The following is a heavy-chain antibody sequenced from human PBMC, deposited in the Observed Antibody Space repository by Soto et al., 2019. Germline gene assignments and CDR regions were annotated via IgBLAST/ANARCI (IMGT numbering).Heavy chain of an antibody. CDR2: IYYSGST. CDR3: ARAGAATLSDY. D-gene: IGHD2-15*01. V-gene: IGHV4-59*01. CDR1: GGSISNYY. Sequence: QVQLQESGPGLVKASETLSLTCTVSGGSISNYYCSWIRQPPGKGLEWIGYIYYSGSTNYNPSLKSRVTISVDTSKNQSSLKLSSVPAADTAVYYCARAGAATLSDYWGQGTLGTVSS. J-gene: IGHJ4*02.